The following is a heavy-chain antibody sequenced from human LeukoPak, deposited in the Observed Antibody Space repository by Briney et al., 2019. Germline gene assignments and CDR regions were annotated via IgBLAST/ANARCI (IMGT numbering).Heavy chain of an antibody. CDR2: ISGSGGST. Sequence: GGSLRLSCAASGFTFSSYAMSWVRQAPGKGLEWVSAISGSGGSTYYADSVKGRFTISRDNSKNTLYLQMNSLGPEDTAVYYCAKTMGAIDHDYWGQGTLVTVSS. CDR3: AKTMGAIDHDY. V-gene: IGHV3-23*01. CDR1: GFTFSSYA. J-gene: IGHJ4*02. D-gene: IGHD1-26*01.